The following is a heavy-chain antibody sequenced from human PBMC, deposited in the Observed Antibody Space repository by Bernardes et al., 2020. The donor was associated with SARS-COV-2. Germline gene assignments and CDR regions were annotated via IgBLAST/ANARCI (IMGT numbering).Heavy chain of an antibody. CDR2: IYTSGST. CDR3: ARESYDFLYYYYMDV. CDR1: GGSISSYY. D-gene: IGHD3-3*01. J-gene: IGHJ6*03. V-gene: IGHV4-4*07. Sequence: SETLSLTCTVSGGSISSYYWSWIRQPAGKGLEWIGRIYTSGSTNYNPSLKSRVTMSVDTSKNQFSLKLSSVTAADTAVYYCARESYDFLYYYYMDVWGKGTTVTVSS.